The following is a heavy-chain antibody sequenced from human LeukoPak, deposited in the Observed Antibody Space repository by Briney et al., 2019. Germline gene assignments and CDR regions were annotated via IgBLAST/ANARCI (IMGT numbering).Heavy chain of an antibody. CDR1: GFTVRSNY. CDR2: IYSSGMT. Sequence: GGSLRLSCAASGFTVRSNYMSWVRQAPGKGLEWVSVIYSSGMTYYADSVKGRFTISRDNSKNTLYLHLNSLRAEDTAVYYCARDLYGVSHDYWGQGALVTVSS. V-gene: IGHV3-53*01. J-gene: IGHJ4*02. D-gene: IGHD4-17*01. CDR3: ARDLYGVSHDY.